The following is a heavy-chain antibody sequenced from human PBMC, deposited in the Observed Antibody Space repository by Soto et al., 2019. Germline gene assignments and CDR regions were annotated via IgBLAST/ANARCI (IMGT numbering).Heavy chain of an antibody. CDR2: INPNSGGT. V-gene: IGHV1-2*04. J-gene: IGHJ6*02. CDR3: ARAGDYYGSGSYLKTHYYGMDV. D-gene: IGHD3-10*01. Sequence: ASVKVSCKASGYTFTGYFVHWVRQAPGQGLEWMGWINPNSGGTNYAQKFQGWVTMTRDTSISTAYMELSRLRSDDTAVYYCARAGDYYGSGSYLKTHYYGMDVWGQGTTVTVSS. CDR1: GYTFTGYF.